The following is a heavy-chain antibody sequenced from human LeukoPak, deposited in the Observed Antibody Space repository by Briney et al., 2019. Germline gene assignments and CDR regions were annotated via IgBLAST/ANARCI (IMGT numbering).Heavy chain of an antibody. D-gene: IGHD2-2*01. CDR2: ISYDGSNK. CDR1: GFTFSSYA. J-gene: IGHJ6*03. CDR3: ASGVVVPLDFSMDV. Sequence: GGSLRLSCAASGFTFSSYAMHWVRQAPGKGLEWVAVISYDGSNKYYADSVKGRFTISRDNAKNSLYLQMNSLRAEDTAVYYCASGVVVPLDFSMDVWGKGTTVTVSS. V-gene: IGHV3-30*04.